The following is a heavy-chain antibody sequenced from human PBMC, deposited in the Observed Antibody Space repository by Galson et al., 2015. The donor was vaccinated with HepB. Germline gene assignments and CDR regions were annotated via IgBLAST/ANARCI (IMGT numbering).Heavy chain of an antibody. CDR3: VSLGGAATFDY. Sequence: SLRLSCAASGFTFSSYGMHWVRQAPGKGLEWVAVISYDGSNKYYADSVKGRFTISRDNSKNTLYLQMNSLRAEDTAVYYCVSLGGAATFDYWGQGTLVTVSS. D-gene: IGHD1-26*01. J-gene: IGHJ4*02. V-gene: IGHV3-30*03. CDR2: ISYDGSNK. CDR1: GFTFSSYG.